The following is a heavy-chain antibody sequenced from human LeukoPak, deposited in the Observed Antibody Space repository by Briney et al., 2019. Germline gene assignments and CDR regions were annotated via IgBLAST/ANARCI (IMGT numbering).Heavy chain of an antibody. CDR1: GGSISSGGYS. J-gene: IGHJ6*02. Sequence: SQTLSLTCAVSGGSISSGGYSWSWIRQPPGKGLEWIGYIYHSGSTYYNPSLKSRVTISVDRSKNQFSLKLSSVTVADTAVYYCARVDCSGGSCFRRDYYGMDVWGQGTTVTVSS. D-gene: IGHD2-15*01. V-gene: IGHV4-30-2*01. CDR3: ARVDCSGGSCFRRDYYGMDV. CDR2: IYHSGST.